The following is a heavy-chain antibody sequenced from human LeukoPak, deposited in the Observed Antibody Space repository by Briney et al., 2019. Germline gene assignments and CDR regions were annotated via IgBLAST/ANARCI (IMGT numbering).Heavy chain of an antibody. CDR1: GFSFSSYA. V-gene: IGHV3-23*01. D-gene: IGHD2/OR15-2a*01. CDR2: ISGSGGDT. J-gene: IGHJ5*02. CDR3: AERPSSTTSGWFDP. Sequence: GGSLRLSCAASGFSFSSYAMSWVRQAPGKGLEWVSSISGSGGDTYYADSVKGRFTVSRDNSKNTLYLQMNSLRAEDTAVYYCAERPSSTTSGWFDPWGQGTLVTVSS.